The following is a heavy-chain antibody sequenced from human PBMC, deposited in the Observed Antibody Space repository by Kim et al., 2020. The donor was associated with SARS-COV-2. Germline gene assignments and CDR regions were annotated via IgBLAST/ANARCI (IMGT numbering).Heavy chain of an antibody. Sequence: SETLSLTCTVSGGSISSSSYYWGWIRQPPGKGLEWIGSIYYSGSTYYNPSLKSRVTISVDTSKNQFSLKLSSVTAADTAVYYCARHKQPIQLWFWDYWGQGTLVTVSS. D-gene: IGHD5-18*01. J-gene: IGHJ4*02. CDR3: ARHKQPIQLWFWDY. CDR1: GGSISSSSYY. CDR2: IYYSGST. V-gene: IGHV4-39*01.